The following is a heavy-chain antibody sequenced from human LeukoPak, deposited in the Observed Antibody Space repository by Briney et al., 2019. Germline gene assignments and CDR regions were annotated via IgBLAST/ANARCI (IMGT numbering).Heavy chain of an antibody. CDR3: VRGRGYYDSYNGYYDPDNWFET. D-gene: IGHD3-16*01. J-gene: IGHJ5*02. CDR1: GYTFTSYG. V-gene: IGHV5-51*01. Sequence: ASVKVSCKASGYTFTSYGISWVRQKSGKGLEWMGIIDPNDSDTRYSPSFQGPVTISADTSTSTAYLQWSSLMASDTAMYYCVRGRGYYDSYNGYYDPDNWFETWGQGTLVTVSS. CDR2: IDPNDSDT.